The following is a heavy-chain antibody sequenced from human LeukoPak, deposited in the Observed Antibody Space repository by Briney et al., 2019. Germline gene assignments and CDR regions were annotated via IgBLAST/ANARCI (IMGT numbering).Heavy chain of an antibody. CDR2: ISSGSAFI. Sequence: GGSLRLSCTASGFTFSSYSMNWVRQAPGKGLEWVSSISSGSAFIYYADSVKGRFTISRDNAKNSLYLQMNSLRAEDTAVYFCARMWGSSWSYFDYWGQGTLVTVSS. CDR1: GFTFSSYS. J-gene: IGHJ4*02. D-gene: IGHD6-13*01. CDR3: ARMWGSSWSYFDY. V-gene: IGHV3-21*01.